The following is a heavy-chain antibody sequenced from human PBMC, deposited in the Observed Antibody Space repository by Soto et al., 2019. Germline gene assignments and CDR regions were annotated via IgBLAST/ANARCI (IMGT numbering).Heavy chain of an antibody. J-gene: IGHJ4*02. CDR3: ARETYYYGSDPPDY. V-gene: IGHV1-18*01. D-gene: IGHD3-10*01. Sequence: ASVKVSCKASGDTITSYGISWVRQAPGQGLEWMGWISAYNGNTNYAQKLQGRVTMTTDTSTSTAYMELRSLRSDDTAVYYCARETYYYGSDPPDYWGQGTLVTVSS. CDR2: ISAYNGNT. CDR1: GDTITSYG.